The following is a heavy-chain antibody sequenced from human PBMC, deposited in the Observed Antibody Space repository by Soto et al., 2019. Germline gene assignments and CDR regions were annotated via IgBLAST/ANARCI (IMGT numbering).Heavy chain of an antibody. Sequence: QLQLQESGPGLVKPSETLSLTCTVSGGPITNSAYYWNWIRQPPGKGLEWIGNIYYSGSTYYNPSLKSRVTISVDTSKNHFSLKLTSVTAADTAVYYCARPPSSGGAGDDYWGQGTLVTVSS. CDR2: IYYSGST. CDR1: GGPITNSAYY. CDR3: ARPPSSGGAGDDY. V-gene: IGHV4-39*02. J-gene: IGHJ4*02. D-gene: IGHD7-27*01.